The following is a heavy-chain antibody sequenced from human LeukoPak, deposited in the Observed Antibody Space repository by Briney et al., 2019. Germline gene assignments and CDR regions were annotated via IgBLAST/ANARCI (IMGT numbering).Heavy chain of an antibody. J-gene: IGHJ5*02. CDR1: GYTFTNYD. V-gene: IGHV1-8*03. CDR2: INPNTDNT. Sequence: GASVKVSCKASGYTFTNYDINWVRQATGQGLEWMGWINPNTDNTAYAHEFQDRVTITSDTSITTDYMELSSHTVEDKAVDFCARRSPFEWLVHGGWFDPWGEGTLVTVSS. CDR3: ARRSPFEWLVHGGWFDP. D-gene: IGHD6-19*01.